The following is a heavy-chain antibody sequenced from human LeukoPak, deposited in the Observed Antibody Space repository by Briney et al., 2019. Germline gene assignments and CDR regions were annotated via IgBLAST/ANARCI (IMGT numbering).Heavy chain of an antibody. Sequence: SETLSLTCTASSDSFSRRTSYWGWLRQPPGKGLEWIGSISYSGSTSYNPSLKSRVTISVDMSKSQFSLKLTSVTAADTAVYYCAGDADTINWFFFWGQGTLVTVSS. D-gene: IGHD2-2*01. V-gene: IGHV4-39*07. CDR3: AGDADTINWFFF. J-gene: IGHJ5*01. CDR2: ISYSGST. CDR1: SDSFSRRTSY.